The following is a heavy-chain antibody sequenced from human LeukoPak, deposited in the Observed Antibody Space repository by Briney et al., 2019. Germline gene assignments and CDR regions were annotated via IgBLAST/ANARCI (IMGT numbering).Heavy chain of an antibody. CDR3: ARDSRGYSYGLEAFDY. D-gene: IGHD5-18*01. CDR1: GFTFSSNW. J-gene: IGHJ4*02. CDR2: IKQGGSEK. V-gene: IGHV3-7*01. Sequence: GVSLRLSCAASGFTFSSNWMSWVRQAQGKGLEWVANIKQGGSEKSYVDSVKGRITISRDNAKNSLYLQMNSLRAEDTAVYYCARDSRGYSYGLEAFDYWGQGTLVTVSS.